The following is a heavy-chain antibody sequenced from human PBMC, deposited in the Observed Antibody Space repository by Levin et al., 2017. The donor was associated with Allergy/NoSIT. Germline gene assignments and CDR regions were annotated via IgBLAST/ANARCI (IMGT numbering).Heavy chain of an antibody. CDR2: INPNSGGT. Sequence: SGESLKISCKASGYTFTGYYMHWVRQAPGQGLEWMGRINPNSGGTNYAQKFQGRVTMTRDTSISTAYMELSRLRSDDTAVYYCARVVPAAIWFDPWGQGTLVTVSS. CDR3: ARVVPAAIWFDP. J-gene: IGHJ5*02. V-gene: IGHV1-2*06. CDR1: GYTFTGYY. D-gene: IGHD2-2*01.